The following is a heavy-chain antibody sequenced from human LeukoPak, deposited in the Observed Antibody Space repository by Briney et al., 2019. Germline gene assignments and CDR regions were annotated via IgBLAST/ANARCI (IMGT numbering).Heavy chain of an antibody. D-gene: IGHD1-20*01. V-gene: IGHV4-30-4*01. CDR1: GGSISSGDYY. Sequence: SETLSLTCTVSGGSISSGDYYWSWIRQPPGKGLEWIGYIYYSGSTYYNPPLKSRVTISVDTSKNQFSLKLSSVTAADTAVYYCARSYDWNAFDIWGQGTMVTVSS. CDR2: IYYSGST. J-gene: IGHJ3*02. CDR3: ARSYDWNAFDI.